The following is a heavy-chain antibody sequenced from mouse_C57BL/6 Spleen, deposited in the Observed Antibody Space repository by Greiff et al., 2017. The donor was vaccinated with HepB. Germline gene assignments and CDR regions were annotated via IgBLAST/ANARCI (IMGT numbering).Heavy chain of an antibody. D-gene: IGHD2-10*02. CDR1: GYAFSSYW. CDR2: IYPGDGDT. J-gene: IGHJ2*01. V-gene: IGHV1-80*01. CDR3: ARGESMYYFDY. Sequence: VQLQQSGAELVKPGASVKISCKASGYAFSSYWMNWVKQRPGKGLEWIGQIYPGDGDTNYNGKFKGKATLTADKSSSTAYMQLSSLTSEDSAVYFCARGESMYYFDYWGQGTTLTVSS.